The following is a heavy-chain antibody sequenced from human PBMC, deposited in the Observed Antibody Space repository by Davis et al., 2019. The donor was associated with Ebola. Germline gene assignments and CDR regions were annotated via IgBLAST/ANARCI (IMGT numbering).Heavy chain of an antibody. CDR2: IYYNGNT. CDR3: ARQGWSGYSLRHWLDP. CDR1: GGSISSGSYY. J-gene: IGHJ5*02. D-gene: IGHD3-3*01. Sequence: SETLSLTCTVSGGSISSGSYYWGWIRQPPGKGLEWVGAIYYNGNTYYNPSLKSRVTISVDTSKNQFSLKLRSVTAADTAVYYCARQGWSGYSLRHWLDPWGRGTLVTVSS. V-gene: IGHV4-39*01.